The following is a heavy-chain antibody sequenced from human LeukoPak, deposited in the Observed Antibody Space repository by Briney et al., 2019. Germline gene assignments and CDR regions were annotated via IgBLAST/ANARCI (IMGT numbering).Heavy chain of an antibody. CDR3: ARGVPEGASYFDY. V-gene: IGHV1-69*13. J-gene: IGHJ4*02. D-gene: IGHD1-26*01. CDR1: GGTFSSYA. CDR2: IIPIFGTA. Sequence: GASVKVSCEASGGTFSSYAISWVRQAPGQGLEWMGGIIPIFGTANYAQKFQGRVTITADESTSTAYMELSSLRSEDTAVYYCARGVPEGASYFDYWGQGTLVTVSS.